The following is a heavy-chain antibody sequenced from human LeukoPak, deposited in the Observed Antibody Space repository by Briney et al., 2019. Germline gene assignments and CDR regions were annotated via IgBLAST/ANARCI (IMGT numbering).Heavy chain of an antibody. V-gene: IGHV1-8*01. Sequence: ASVKVSCKASGYTFSRYDINWVRQATGQGLEWMGWMNPNSGNTGYAQKFQGRVTMTRNTSISTAYMELSGLRSEDTAVYYCASGGGSGTWGAYYYYAMDFWGKGPTVTVS. CDR1: GYTFSRYD. CDR2: MNPNSGNT. D-gene: IGHD3-10*01. J-gene: IGHJ6*04. CDR3: ASGGGSGTWGAYYYYAMDF.